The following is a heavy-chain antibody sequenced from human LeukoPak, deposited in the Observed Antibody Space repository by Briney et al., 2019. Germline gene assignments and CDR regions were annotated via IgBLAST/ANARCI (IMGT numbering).Heavy chain of an antibody. J-gene: IGHJ4*02. Sequence: GGSLRLSCAASGFTFSSYWMSWVRQAPGKGLEWVANIKQDGSEKYYVDSVKGRFTISRDSAKNSLYLQMNSLRAEDTAVYYCARGKLWFGECLDYWGQGTLVTVSS. CDR2: IKQDGSEK. CDR1: GFTFSSYW. D-gene: IGHD3-10*01. CDR3: ARGKLWFGECLDY. V-gene: IGHV3-7*04.